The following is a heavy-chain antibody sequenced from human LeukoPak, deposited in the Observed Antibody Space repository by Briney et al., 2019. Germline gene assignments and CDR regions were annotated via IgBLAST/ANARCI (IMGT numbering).Heavy chain of an antibody. V-gene: IGHV3-23*01. D-gene: IGHD4-17*01. Sequence: GRSLRLSCAASGFTFSSYAMSWVRQAPGKGLEWVSAISGSGGSTYYADSVKGRFTISRDNSKNTLYLQMNSLRAEDTAVYYCAKDMLPTIDYGDYEGYFDYWGQGTLVTVSS. CDR2: ISGSGGST. J-gene: IGHJ4*02. CDR3: AKDMLPTIDYGDYEGYFDY. CDR1: GFTFSSYA.